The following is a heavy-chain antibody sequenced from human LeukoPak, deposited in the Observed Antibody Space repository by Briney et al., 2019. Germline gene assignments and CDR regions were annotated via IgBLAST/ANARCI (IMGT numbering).Heavy chain of an antibody. CDR1: GYTFTSYG. CDR2: ISAYTGNT. V-gene: IGHV1-18*01. J-gene: IGHJ4*02. Sequence: ASVKVSGKASGYTFTSYGISWVRQAPGQGLEWMGWISAYTGNTNYAQKIQGRVTMTTDTSTSTAYMELRSLRSDDTAVYYCARDGPRGWNFGYWGQGTLVTVSS. CDR3: ARDGPRGWNFGY. D-gene: IGHD1-26*01.